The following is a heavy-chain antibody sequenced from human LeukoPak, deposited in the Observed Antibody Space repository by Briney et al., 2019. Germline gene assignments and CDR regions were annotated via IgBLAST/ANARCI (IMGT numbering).Heavy chain of an antibody. CDR1: GGSISSGDYY. V-gene: IGHV4-30-4*01. D-gene: IGHD3-10*01. Sequence: SEALSLTCTVSGGSISSGDYYWRWIRQPAGKGLEWIGYIYYSGSTYYNPSLKSRVTISVDTSKNQFSLKLSSVTAADTAVYYCARGGMVRGVIYWGQGTLVTVSS. CDR3: ARGGMVRGVIY. CDR2: IYYSGST. J-gene: IGHJ4*02.